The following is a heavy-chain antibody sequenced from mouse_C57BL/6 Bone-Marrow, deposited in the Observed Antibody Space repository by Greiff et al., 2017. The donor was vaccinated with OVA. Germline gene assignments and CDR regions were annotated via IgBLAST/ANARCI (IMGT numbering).Heavy chain of an antibody. CDR2: IYPGSGST. Sequence: QVQLQQPGAELVKPGASVKMSCKASGYTFTSYWITWVKQRPGQGLEWIGDIYPGSGSTNYNEKFKSKATLTVATSSSTAYMQLSSLTSEDSAVYYCARRRGYGSSSYWYFDVWGTGTTVTVSS. CDR1: GYTFTSYW. D-gene: IGHD1-1*01. J-gene: IGHJ1*03. V-gene: IGHV1-55*01. CDR3: ARRRGYGSSSYWYFDV.